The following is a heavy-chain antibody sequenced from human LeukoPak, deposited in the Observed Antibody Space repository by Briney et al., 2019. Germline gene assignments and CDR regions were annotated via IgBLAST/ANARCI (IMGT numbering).Heavy chain of an antibody. J-gene: IGHJ4*02. CDR1: GFTFSSYA. D-gene: IGHD3-10*01. CDR2: ISYDGSNK. CDR3: ARPEFDYYYGSGSPADY. Sequence: GGSLRLSCAASGFTFSSYAMHWVRQAPGKGLEWVAVISYDGSNKYYADSVKGRFTISRDNSKNTLYLQMNSLRAEDTAVYYCARPEFDYYYGSGSPADYWGQGTLVTVSS. V-gene: IGHV3-30*04.